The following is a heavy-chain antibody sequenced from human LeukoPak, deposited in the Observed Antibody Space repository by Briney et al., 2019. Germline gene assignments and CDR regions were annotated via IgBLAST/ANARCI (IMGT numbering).Heavy chain of an antibody. CDR3: ARDLEASGLRYFDWLLHGPDY. J-gene: IGHJ4*02. CDR1: GYTFTGYF. D-gene: IGHD3-9*01. Sequence: ASVKVSCKASGYTFTGYFMHWVRQAPGQGLEWMGWINPNSGGTNYAQKFQGRVIMTRDTSTSTVYMELSSLRSEDTAVYYCARDLEASGLRYFDWLLHGPDYWGQGTLVTVSS. CDR2: INPNSGGT. V-gene: IGHV1-2*02.